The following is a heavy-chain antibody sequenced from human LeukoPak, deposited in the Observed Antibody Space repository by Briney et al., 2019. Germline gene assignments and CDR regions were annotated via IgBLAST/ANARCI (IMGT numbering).Heavy chain of an antibody. D-gene: IGHD3-3*01. J-gene: IGHJ6*02. V-gene: IGHV3-21*01. CDR1: GFSFNTYS. CDR3: AKEWLWEGFYYGPNV. Sequence: GGSLRLSCAASGFSFNTYSMNWVRQAPGKGLEWVSSISSSSAHIFYADSVKGRFSISRDNAKNTLFLQMSSLSPEDTALYYCAKEWLWEGFYYGPNVWGQGTTVTVSS. CDR2: ISSSSAHI.